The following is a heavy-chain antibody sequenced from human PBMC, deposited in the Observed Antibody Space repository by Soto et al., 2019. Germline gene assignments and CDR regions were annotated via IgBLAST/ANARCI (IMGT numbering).Heavy chain of an antibody. J-gene: IGHJ6*04. CDR2: ISAYNGNT. Sequence: ASVKVSCKASGYTFTSYGISWVRQAPGQGLEWTGWISAYNGNTNYAQKLQGRVTMTTDTSTSTAYMELRSLRSDDTAVYYCARGSITIFGVVLMDVWGKGTTVTVSS. V-gene: IGHV1-18*01. CDR1: GYTFTSYG. D-gene: IGHD3-3*01. CDR3: ARGSITIFGVVLMDV.